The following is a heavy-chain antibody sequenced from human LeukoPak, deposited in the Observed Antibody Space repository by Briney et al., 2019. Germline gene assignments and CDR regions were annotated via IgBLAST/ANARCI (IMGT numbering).Heavy chain of an antibody. CDR3: ARATIFGVDHDAFDI. J-gene: IGHJ3*02. D-gene: IGHD3-3*01. CDR1: GFTFSSYS. CDR2: ISSSSSYI. Sequence: GGSLRLSCAASGFTFSSYSMNWVRQAPGKGLEWVSSISSSSSYIYYADSVKGRFTISRDNAKNSLYLQMNSLRAGDTAVYYCARATIFGVDHDAFDIWGQGTMVTVSS. V-gene: IGHV3-21*01.